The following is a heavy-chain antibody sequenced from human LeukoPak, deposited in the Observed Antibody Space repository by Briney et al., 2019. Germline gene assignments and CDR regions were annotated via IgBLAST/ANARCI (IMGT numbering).Heavy chain of an antibody. CDR2: ISGSGGST. Sequence: PGGSLRLSCAASGFTFSSYAMSWVRQAPGKGLEWVSAISGSGGSTYYADSVKGRFTISRDNSKNTLYLQMNSLRAEDTAVYYCAKDLRHYDILTGFMVHVPTFGYWGQGTLVTVSS. J-gene: IGHJ4*02. CDR1: GFTFSSYA. CDR3: AKDLRHYDILTGFMVHVPTFGY. D-gene: IGHD3-9*01. V-gene: IGHV3-23*01.